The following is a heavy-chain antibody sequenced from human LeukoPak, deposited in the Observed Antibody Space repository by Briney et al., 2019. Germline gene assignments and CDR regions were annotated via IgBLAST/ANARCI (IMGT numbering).Heavy chain of an antibody. J-gene: IGHJ6*03. V-gene: IGHV6-1*01. Sequence: SQTLSLTCAISGDSVSSNSAAWNWIRQSPSRGLEWLGRTYYRSKWYNDYAVSVKSRITINPDTSKNQFSLQLNSVTPEDTAVYYCARGPLVEMATIRTNYYMDVWGKGTTVTVSS. CDR3: ARGPLVEMATIRTNYYMDV. D-gene: IGHD5-24*01. CDR1: GDSVSSNSAA. CDR2: TYYRSKWYN.